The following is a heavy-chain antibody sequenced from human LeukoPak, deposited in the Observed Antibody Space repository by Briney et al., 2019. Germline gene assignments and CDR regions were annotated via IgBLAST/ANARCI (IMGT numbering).Heavy chain of an antibody. V-gene: IGHV3-53*01. CDR1: GFTVNNNY. Sequence: GGSLRLSCAASGFTVNNNYMNWVRQAPGKGLEWVSVISSGGSTYYADSVKGRFTISRDNSKNTLYLQMNSLRVEDTAVYYCGRDLIGTAASSDCWGQGTLATVSS. CDR2: ISSGGST. J-gene: IGHJ4*02. CDR3: GRDLIGTAASSDC. D-gene: IGHD6-25*01.